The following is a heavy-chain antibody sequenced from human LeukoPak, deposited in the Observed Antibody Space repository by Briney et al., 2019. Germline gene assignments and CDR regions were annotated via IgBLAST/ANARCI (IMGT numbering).Heavy chain of an antibody. J-gene: IGHJ6*02. CDR1: GFTFITYG. V-gene: IGHV3-30*18. D-gene: IGHD6-13*01. CDR2: ISYDGSNK. CDR3: AKPIAAAAWGYYGMDV. Sequence: GGSLRLSCAASGFTFITYGMPWVRQAPGKGLEWVAVISYDGSNKYYADSVKGRFTISRDNSKNTLYLQMNSLRAEDTAVYYCAKPIAAAAWGYYGMDVWGQGTTVTVSS.